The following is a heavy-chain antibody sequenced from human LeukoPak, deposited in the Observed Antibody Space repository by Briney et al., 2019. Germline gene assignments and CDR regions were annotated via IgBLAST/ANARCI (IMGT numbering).Heavy chain of an antibody. J-gene: IGHJ4*02. D-gene: IGHD3-22*01. CDR3: ARAAYDSSGYLTL. CDR2: IWYDGSNK. V-gene: IGHV3-33*01. CDR1: GFTLSSYG. Sequence: GGSLRLSCAASGFTLSSYGMHWVRQAPGKGLEWVAVIWYDGSNKYYEDSVKGRFTISRDNSKNKLYLQMNSLRAEDTAVYYCARAAYDSSGYLTLWGQGTLVTVSS.